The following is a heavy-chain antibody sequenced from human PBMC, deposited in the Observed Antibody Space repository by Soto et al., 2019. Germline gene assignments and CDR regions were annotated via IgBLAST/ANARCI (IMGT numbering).Heavy chain of an antibody. D-gene: IGHD6-13*01. Sequence: GGSLRLSCAASGFTFDDYTMHWVRQAPGKGLEWVSLISWDGGSTYYADSVKGRFTISRDNSKNSLYLQMNSLRTEDTALYYCAKDIGARYSSSWYYFDYWGQGTLVTVSS. CDR1: GFTFDDYT. V-gene: IGHV3-43*01. CDR3: AKDIGARYSSSWYYFDY. J-gene: IGHJ4*02. CDR2: ISWDGGST.